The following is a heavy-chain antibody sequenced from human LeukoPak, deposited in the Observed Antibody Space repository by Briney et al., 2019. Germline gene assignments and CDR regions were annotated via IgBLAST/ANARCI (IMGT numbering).Heavy chain of an antibody. J-gene: IGHJ6*02. CDR3: TTVCSSTSCYRGDYYYGMDV. CDR2: IKSKTDGGTT. V-gene: IGHV3-15*01. Sequence: GGSLRLSCAASGFTFSNAWMSWVRQAPGKGLEWVGRIKSKTDGGTTDYAAPVKGRFTISRDDSKNTLYLQMNSLKTEDTAVYYCTTVCSSTSCYRGDYYYGMDVWGQGTTVTVSS. CDR1: GFTFSNAW. D-gene: IGHD2-2*02.